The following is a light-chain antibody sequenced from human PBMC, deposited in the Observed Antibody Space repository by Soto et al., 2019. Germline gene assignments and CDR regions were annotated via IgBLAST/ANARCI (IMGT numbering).Light chain of an antibody. V-gene: IGLV2-8*01. CDR1: SSDVGGYDY. J-gene: IGLJ2*01. CDR2: EVS. Sequence: QSALTQPPSASGSPGQSVTISCTGTSSDVGGYDYVSWYQQRPGKAPKLMIYEVSKRPSGVPDRFSGSKSGNTASLTVSGLQAEDEADYHCSSYAGSSVLFGGGTKVTVL. CDR3: SSYAGSSVL.